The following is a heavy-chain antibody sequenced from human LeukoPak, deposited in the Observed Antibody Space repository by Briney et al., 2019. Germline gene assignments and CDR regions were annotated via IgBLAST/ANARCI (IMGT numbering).Heavy chain of an antibody. V-gene: IGHV3-21*01. CDR2: ISSSSSYI. D-gene: IGHD3-22*01. CDR1: GFTFSSYS. J-gene: IGHJ3*01. Sequence: PGGSLRLSCAASGFTFSSYSMNWVRQAPGKGLEWVSSISSSSSYIYYADSVKGRFTISRDNAKNSLYLQMNSLRAEDTAVYYCAREGVGYYDSSGYSPPVSWGQGTMVTVSP. CDR3: AREGVGYYDSSGYSPPVS.